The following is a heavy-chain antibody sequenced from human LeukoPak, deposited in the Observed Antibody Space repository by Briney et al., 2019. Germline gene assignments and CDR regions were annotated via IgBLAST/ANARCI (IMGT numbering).Heavy chain of an antibody. CDR1: GFTFDDYA. CDR2: ISGDGGST. J-gene: IGHJ4*02. CDR3: AKDGTFSVTTVPFFDY. D-gene: IGHD4-17*01. V-gene: IGHV3-43*02. Sequence: PGGSLRLSCAASGFTFDDYAMHWVRQAPGKGLEGVSLISGDGGSTYYADSVKGRFTISRDNSKNSLYLQMNSLRTEDTALYYCAKDGTFSVTTVPFFDYWGQGTLVTVSS.